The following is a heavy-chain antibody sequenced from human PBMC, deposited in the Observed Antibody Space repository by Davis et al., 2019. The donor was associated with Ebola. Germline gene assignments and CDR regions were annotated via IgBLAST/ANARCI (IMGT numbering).Heavy chain of an antibody. CDR3: ARRGTILSGFTLNNYFDF. D-gene: IGHD1-26*01. CDR2: IKQDESEK. J-gene: IGHJ4*02. Sequence: ESLKISCAASGFAFCAYWMSWVRQAPGKGLGWVASIKQDESEKYYVDSVRGRLSISRDNAKNSLYLQMNSLRGEDTAVYYCARRGTILSGFTLNNYFDFWGQGSLVTVSS. CDR1: GFAFCAYW. V-gene: IGHV3-7*01.